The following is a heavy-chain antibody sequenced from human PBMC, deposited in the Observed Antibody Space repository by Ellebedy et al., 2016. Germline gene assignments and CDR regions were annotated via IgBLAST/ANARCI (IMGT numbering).Heavy chain of an antibody. J-gene: IGHJ6*02. CDR1: GYTFTSYY. CDR3: ARDSVVVVVAATRGDYYYYGMDV. Sequence: ASVKVSCKASGYTFTSYYMHWVRQAPGQGLEWMGIINPSGGSTSYAQKFQGRVTITADKSTSTAYMELSSLRSEDTAVYYCARDSVVVVVAATRGDYYYYGMDVWGQGTTVTVSS. V-gene: IGHV1-46*01. CDR2: INPSGGST. D-gene: IGHD2-15*01.